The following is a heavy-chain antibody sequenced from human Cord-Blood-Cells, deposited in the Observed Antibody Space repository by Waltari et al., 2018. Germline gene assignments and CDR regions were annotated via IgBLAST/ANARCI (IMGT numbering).Heavy chain of an antibody. V-gene: IGHV4-4*07. CDR2: SYTSGSP. D-gene: IGHD3-10*01. CDR1: GGSISSYY. CDR3: ARAYGSGSYFDY. Sequence: QVQLQESGPGLVKPSETLSLTCTVSGGSISSYYWSWIRQPAGKGLEWIGRSYTSGSPNHPPSLKSRVTISVDTSQNQFSLKRSAVTAADTAVDYCARAYGSGSYFDYWGQGTLVTVSS. J-gene: IGHJ4*02.